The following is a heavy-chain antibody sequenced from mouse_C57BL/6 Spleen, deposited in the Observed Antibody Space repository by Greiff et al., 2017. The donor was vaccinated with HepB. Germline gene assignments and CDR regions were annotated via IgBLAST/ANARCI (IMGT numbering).Heavy chain of an antibody. D-gene: IGHD1-1*01. J-gene: IGHJ3*01. CDR3: ARMDYYGSSYPFAY. CDR1: GYTFTDYN. V-gene: IGHV1-18*01. Sequence: EVQLQQSGPELVKPGASVKIPCKASGYTFTDYNMDWVKQSHGKSLEWIGDINPNNGGTIYNQKFKGKATLTVDKSSSTAYMELRSLTSEDTAVYYCARMDYYGSSYPFAYWGQGTLVTVSA. CDR2: INPNNGGT.